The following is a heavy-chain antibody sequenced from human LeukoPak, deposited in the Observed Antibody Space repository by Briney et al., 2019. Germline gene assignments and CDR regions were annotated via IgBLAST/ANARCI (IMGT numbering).Heavy chain of an antibody. Sequence: SETLSLTCTVSGGSISSSRYYWGWIRQPPGKGLEWFGSIYYSGSTYYNPSLKSRVTIPVDTSKNQFSLKLSSVTAADTAVYYCARAKYYDILTGYYGGSNWFDPWGQGTLVTVSS. D-gene: IGHD3-9*01. J-gene: IGHJ5*02. CDR1: GGSISSSRYY. CDR2: IYYSGST. V-gene: IGHV4-39*01. CDR3: ARAKYYDILTGYYGGSNWFDP.